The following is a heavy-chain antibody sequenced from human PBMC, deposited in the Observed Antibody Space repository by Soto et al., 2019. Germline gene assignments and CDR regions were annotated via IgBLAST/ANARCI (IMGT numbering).Heavy chain of an antibody. Sequence: EVQLEESGGGLVQPGGSLRLSCVVSGFTVSRNYMSWVRQAPGKGLEWVSVIYSGGSTYYADSVKGRFTISRHNYKNTLYLQINSLRAEDTAVYYCARGGNPNYYWGQGTLVTVSS. CDR3: ARGGNPNYY. CDR1: GFTVSRNY. V-gene: IGHV3-53*04. CDR2: IYSGGST. D-gene: IGHD4-4*01. J-gene: IGHJ4*02.